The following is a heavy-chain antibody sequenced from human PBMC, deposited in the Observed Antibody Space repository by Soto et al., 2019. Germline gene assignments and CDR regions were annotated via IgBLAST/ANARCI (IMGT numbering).Heavy chain of an antibody. CDR1: GGTYSSYA. J-gene: IGHJ4*02. V-gene: IGHV1-69*01. CDR3: ARDYSSSSFDY. D-gene: IGHD6-6*01. Sequence: SVKVSFTASGGTYSSYAISWVRQAPGQGLEWTGGIIPIFGTANYAQKFQGRVTITADESASTAYMELSSLRSEDTAVYYCARDYSSSSFDYWGQGTLVTVSS. CDR2: IIPIFGTA.